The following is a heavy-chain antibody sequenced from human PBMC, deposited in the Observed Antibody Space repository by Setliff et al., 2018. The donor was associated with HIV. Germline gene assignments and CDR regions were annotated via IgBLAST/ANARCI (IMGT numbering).Heavy chain of an antibody. V-gene: IGHV5-51*01. CDR2: IHPRDSDT. CDR3: VRHVSSSAVFDP. CDR1: GYRFTSYW. Sequence: PGESLKISCKGSGYRFTSYWIDWVRQTPGKGLEWMGNIHPRDSDTRYSPSFQGQVTLSVDKSISTAYLQWSSLKASDTAMYYCVRHVSSSAVFDPWGQGTLVTVSS. D-gene: IGHD3-10*01. J-gene: IGHJ5*02.